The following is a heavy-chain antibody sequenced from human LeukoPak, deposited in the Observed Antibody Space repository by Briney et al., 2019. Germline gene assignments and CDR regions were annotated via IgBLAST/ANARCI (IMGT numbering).Heavy chain of an antibody. Sequence: SETLSLTCTVSGGSISSSRYYWGWIRQPPGKGLEWIGSIYYSGSTYYNPSLKSRVTISVDTSKNQFSLRLSSVTASDTAVYYCARQYGSGSYYPPFDYWGQGTLVTVSS. CDR3: ARQYGSGSYYPPFDY. CDR1: GGSISSSRYY. D-gene: IGHD3-10*01. J-gene: IGHJ4*02. V-gene: IGHV4-39*01. CDR2: IYYSGST.